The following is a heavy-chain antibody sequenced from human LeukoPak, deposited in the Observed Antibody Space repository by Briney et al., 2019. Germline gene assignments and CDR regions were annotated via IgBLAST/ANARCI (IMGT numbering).Heavy chain of an antibody. CDR2: IWYDGSDK. V-gene: IGHV3-33*01. D-gene: IGHD3-16*01. CDR1: GFTFSNYG. J-gene: IGHJ4*02. Sequence: GGSLRLSCAASGFTFSNYGMYWVRQAPGKGLEWVAVIWYDGSDKYYADSVKGRFTISRDNSKNTLYLQMDSLRAEDTAVYYCARDKNYELGSDNPPLRYWGQGTLVTVSS. CDR3: ARDKNYELGSDNPPLRY.